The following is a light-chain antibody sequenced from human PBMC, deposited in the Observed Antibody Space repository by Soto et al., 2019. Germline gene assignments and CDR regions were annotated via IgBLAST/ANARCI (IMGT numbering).Light chain of an antibody. Sequence: IVLTQSPGTLSLSPGERATLSCRASQSVSSNFLAWYQQKPGQGPRLLIYGTSSRATGIPDRFSGSGSGTDFTLTISRLEPGDFAVYFCQHYGSSPPYTFGQGTKLEIK. CDR3: QHYGSSPPYT. CDR1: QSVSSNF. J-gene: IGKJ2*01. CDR2: GTS. V-gene: IGKV3-20*01.